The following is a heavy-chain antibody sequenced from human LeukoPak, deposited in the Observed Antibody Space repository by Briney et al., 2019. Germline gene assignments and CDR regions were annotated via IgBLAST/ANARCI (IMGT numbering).Heavy chain of an antibody. V-gene: IGHV3-7*01. CDR2: IKQDGSEK. D-gene: IGHD3-3*01. Sequence: GGSLRLSCAASGFTFSSYWMSWVRQAPGKGLEWLANIKQDGSEKYYVDSVKGRFTISRDNAKNSLYLQMNSLRAEDTAVYYCARPYDFWSGYSSPIWYWGQGTLVTVSS. J-gene: IGHJ4*02. CDR3: ARPYDFWSGYSSPIWY. CDR1: GFTFSSYW.